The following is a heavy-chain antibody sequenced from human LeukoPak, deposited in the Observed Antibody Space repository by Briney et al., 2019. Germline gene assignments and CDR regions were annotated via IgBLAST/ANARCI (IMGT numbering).Heavy chain of an antibody. Sequence: GESLQISCQGSGYSFSDYWIGWVRQMPGKGLEWMGIIYPGDSDTRYSPSFQGQVTISADKSISTAYLQWSSLKASDTAMYYCARRGYCGGDCFMDYWGQGTLVTVSS. V-gene: IGHV5-51*01. CDR3: ARRGYCGGDCFMDY. CDR2: IYPGDSDT. CDR1: GYSFSDYW. J-gene: IGHJ4*02. D-gene: IGHD2-21*02.